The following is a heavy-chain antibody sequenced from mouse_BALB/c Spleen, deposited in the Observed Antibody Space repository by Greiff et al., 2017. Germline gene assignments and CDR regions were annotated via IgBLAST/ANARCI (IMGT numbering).Heavy chain of an antibody. V-gene: IGHV3-2*02. CDR3: ARDYEDAMDY. CDR1: GYSITSDYA. D-gene: IGHD2-4*01. J-gene: IGHJ4*01. CDR2: ISYSGST. Sequence: EVKVEESGPGLVKPSQSLSLTCTVTGYSITSDYAWNWIRQFPGNKLEWMGYISYSGSTSYNPSLKSRISITRDTSKNQFFLQLNSVTTEDTATYYCARDYEDAMDYWGQGTSVTVSS.